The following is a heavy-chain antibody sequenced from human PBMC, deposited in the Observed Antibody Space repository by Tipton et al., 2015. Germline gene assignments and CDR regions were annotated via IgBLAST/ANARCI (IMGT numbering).Heavy chain of an antibody. Sequence: QLVQSGAEVKKPGESLKISCKGSGYSLSSYWIAWVRQMPGKGLEWMGMTYPGDSDTSYSPSLQGRVTISVDRTTSTVFLHCRSLRASDTAMYYCARRWREVHWVDPWGQGTLVTVSS. CDR2: TYPGDSDT. V-gene: IGHV5-51*01. CDR1: GYSLSSYW. J-gene: IGHJ5*02. CDR3: ARRWREVHWVDP. D-gene: IGHD2-15*01.